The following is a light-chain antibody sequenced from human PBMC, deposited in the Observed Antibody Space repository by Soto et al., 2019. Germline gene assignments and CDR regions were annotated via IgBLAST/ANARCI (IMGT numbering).Light chain of an antibody. CDR3: QSYDSSLSGNV. V-gene: IGLV1-40*01. CDR1: SSNIGAGYE. CDR2: ENN. Sequence: QSVLTQPPSASGAPGQRVTISCTGSSSNIGAGYEAHWYQQVPGTAPKLLIYENNNRPSGVPDRFSGSKSGTSASLAITGLQAEDEAEYYCQSYDSSLSGNVFGTGTKVTVL. J-gene: IGLJ1*01.